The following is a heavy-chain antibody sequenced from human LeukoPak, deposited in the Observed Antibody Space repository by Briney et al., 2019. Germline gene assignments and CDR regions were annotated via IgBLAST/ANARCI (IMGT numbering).Heavy chain of an antibody. CDR2: IYYSGST. Sequence: SETLSLTCTVSGGSISSYYWSWIRQPPGKGLEWIGYIYYSGSTNYNPSLKSRVTISVDTSKNQFSLKLSSVTAADTAVYYCASGHRGDSGYNWFDAWGQGTLVTVSS. CDR3: ASGHRGDSGYNWFDA. D-gene: IGHD2-21*02. CDR1: GGSISSYY. J-gene: IGHJ5*02. V-gene: IGHV4-59*01.